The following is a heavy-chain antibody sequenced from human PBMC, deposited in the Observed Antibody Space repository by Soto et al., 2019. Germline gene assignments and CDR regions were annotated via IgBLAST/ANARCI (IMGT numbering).Heavy chain of an antibody. CDR2: IYHSGST. V-gene: IGHV4-30-2*01. D-gene: IGHD2-2*01. J-gene: IGHJ4*02. Sequence: SETLSLTCAVSGGSISSGGYSWSWIRQPPGKGLEWIGYIYHSGSTYYNPSLKSRVTISVDTSKNQFSLKLSSVTAADTAVYYCARAFLPATAPLDYWGQGTLVTVSS. CDR3: ARAFLPATAPLDY. CDR1: GGSISSGGYS.